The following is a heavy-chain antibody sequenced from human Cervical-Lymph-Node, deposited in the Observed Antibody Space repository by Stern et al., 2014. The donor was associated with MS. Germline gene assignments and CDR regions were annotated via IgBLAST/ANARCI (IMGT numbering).Heavy chain of an antibody. J-gene: IGHJ5*02. CDR2: INPSGGST. Sequence: QDQLVQSGAEVKKPGASVKVSCKASGYTFTSYYMHWVRQAPGQGLEWMGIINPSGGSTSYAQKFQGRVTMTRDTSTSTVYMELSSLRSEDTAVYYCARDKYSYGHYNWFDPWGQGTLVTVSS. D-gene: IGHD5-18*01. V-gene: IGHV1-46*01. CDR3: ARDKYSYGHYNWFDP. CDR1: GYTFTSYY.